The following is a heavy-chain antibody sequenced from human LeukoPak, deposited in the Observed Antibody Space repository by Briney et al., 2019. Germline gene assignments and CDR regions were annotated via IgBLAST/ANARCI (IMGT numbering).Heavy chain of an antibody. CDR3: ARVPSIGDFDDAFDI. Sequence: ASVKVSCKASGYTFTGYYMHWVRQAPGQGLEWMGWINPNSGGTDYAQKFQGRVTMTRDTSISTAYMELSRLRSDDTAVYYCARVPSIGDFDDAFDIWGQGTMVTVSS. CDR2: INPNSGGT. D-gene: IGHD3-3*01. V-gene: IGHV1-2*02. J-gene: IGHJ3*02. CDR1: GYTFTGYY.